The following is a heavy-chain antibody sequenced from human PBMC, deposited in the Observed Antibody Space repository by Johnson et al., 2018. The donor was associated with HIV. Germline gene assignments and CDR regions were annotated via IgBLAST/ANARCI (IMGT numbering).Heavy chain of an antibody. V-gene: IGHV3-74*02. CDR2: INSDGSST. CDR3: ARGCRDGYTCDVFDV. Sequence: MHLVESGGGVVRPGGSLRLSCAASGFTFSSYWMHWVRQAPGKGLVWVSRINSDGSSTSYADSVKGRFTISRDNSKNTLYLQMNSLRAEDTAVYFCARGCRDGYTCDVFDVWGQGTGVTVSS. J-gene: IGHJ3*01. CDR1: GFTFSSYW. D-gene: IGHD5-24*01.